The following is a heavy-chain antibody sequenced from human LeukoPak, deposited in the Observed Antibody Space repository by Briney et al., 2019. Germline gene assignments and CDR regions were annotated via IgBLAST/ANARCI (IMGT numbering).Heavy chain of an antibody. D-gene: IGHD2-15*01. V-gene: IGHV4-34*01. J-gene: IGHJ4*02. Sequence: SETLSLTCAVYGGSFSGYYWSWIRQPPGKGLEWIGEINHSGSTNYNPSLKSRVTISVDTSKNQFSLKLSSVTAADTAVYYCARAGLLLPYDYWGQGTLVTVSS. CDR3: ARAGLLLPYDY. CDR1: GGSFSGYY. CDR2: INHSGST.